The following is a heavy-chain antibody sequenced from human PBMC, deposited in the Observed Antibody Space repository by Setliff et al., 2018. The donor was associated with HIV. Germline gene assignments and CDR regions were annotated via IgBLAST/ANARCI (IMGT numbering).Heavy chain of an antibody. D-gene: IGHD2-2*01. V-gene: IGHV1-18*04. J-gene: IGHJ4*02. CDR3: ARGPPIVVVPAALLTFDY. Sequence: WASVKVSCKASADIFNAYYIHWVRQAPGQGLEWMGWISAYNGNTNYAQKLQGRVTMTTDTSSSTAYLDLRSLRSDDTAVYYCARGPPIVVVPAALLTFDYWGQGTLVTISS. CDR1: ADIFNAYY. CDR2: ISAYNGNT.